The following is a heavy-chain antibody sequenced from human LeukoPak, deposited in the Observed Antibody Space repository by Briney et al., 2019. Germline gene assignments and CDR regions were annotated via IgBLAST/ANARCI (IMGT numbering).Heavy chain of an antibody. CDR1: GFTFSGYG. Sequence: PGGTLRLSCAASGFTFSGYGMSWVRQAPGKGLEWVSAISGSGGSTYYADSVKGRFTISRDNSKNTLYLQMNSLRAEDTAVYYCAKVLGSGSYSDYWGQGTLVTVSS. CDR2: ISGSGGST. J-gene: IGHJ4*02. CDR3: AKVLGSGSYSDY. D-gene: IGHD3-10*01. V-gene: IGHV3-23*01.